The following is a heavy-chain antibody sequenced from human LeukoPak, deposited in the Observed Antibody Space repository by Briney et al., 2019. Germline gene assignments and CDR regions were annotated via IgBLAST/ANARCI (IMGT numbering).Heavy chain of an antibody. V-gene: IGHV1-18*01. CDR2: ISAYNGNT. Sequence: ASVTVSCKASGYTFTSYGISWVRQAPGQGLEWMGWISAYNGNTNYAQKLQGRVTMTTDTSTSTAYMELRSLRSDDTAVYYCARDSDIVVVTAAAIGGYWGQGTLVTVSS. CDR1: GYTFTSYG. CDR3: ARDSDIVVVTAAAIGGY. J-gene: IGHJ4*02. D-gene: IGHD2-2*01.